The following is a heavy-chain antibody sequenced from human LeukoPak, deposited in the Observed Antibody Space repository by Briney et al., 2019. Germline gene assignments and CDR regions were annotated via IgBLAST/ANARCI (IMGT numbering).Heavy chain of an antibody. V-gene: IGHV3-21*01. J-gene: IGHJ4*02. CDR2: ISSSSSYI. CDR1: GFTFSSYS. CDR3: ARDRWDYYGSGSYLDY. D-gene: IGHD3-10*01. Sequence: GGSLRLSCAASGFTFSSYSMNWVRQAPGKGLEWVSSISSSSSYIYYADSVKGRFTISRDNAKDSLYLQMNSLRAEDTAVYYCARDRWDYYGSGSYLDYWGQGTLVTVSS.